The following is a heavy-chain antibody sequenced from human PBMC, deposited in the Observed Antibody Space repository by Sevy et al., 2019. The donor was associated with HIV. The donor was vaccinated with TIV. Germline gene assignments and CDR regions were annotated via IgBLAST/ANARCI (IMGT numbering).Heavy chain of an antibody. CDR1: GFTFSSYA. D-gene: IGHD3-10*01. J-gene: IGHJ4*02. V-gene: IGHV3-30*04. Sequence: GGSLRLSCAASGFTFSSYAMHWVRQAPGKGLEWVAVISYEGSNKYYADSVKGRFTISRDNSKNTLYLQMNSLRAEDTAVYYCARDVVYYGSGSYSNFDYWGQGTLVTVSS. CDR2: ISYEGSNK. CDR3: ARDVVYYGSGSYSNFDY.